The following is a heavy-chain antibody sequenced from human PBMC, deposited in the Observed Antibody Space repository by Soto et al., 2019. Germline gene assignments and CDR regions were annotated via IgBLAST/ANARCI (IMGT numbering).Heavy chain of an antibody. V-gene: IGHV4-34*01. CDR1: GGSFSGYY. D-gene: IGHD6-19*01. Sequence: SLTCAVYGGSFSGYYWSWIRQPPGKGLEWIGEINHSGSTNYNPSLKSRVTISVDTSKNQFSLKLSSVTAADTAVYYCARGEDADSSGWYDYWGQGTLVTVSS. CDR2: INHSGST. J-gene: IGHJ4*02. CDR3: ARGEDADSSGWYDY.